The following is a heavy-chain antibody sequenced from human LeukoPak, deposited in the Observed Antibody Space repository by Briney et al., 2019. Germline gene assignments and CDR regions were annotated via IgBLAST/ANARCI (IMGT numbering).Heavy chain of an antibody. CDR3: ARDEVAYYYDSSGSDAFDI. D-gene: IGHD3-22*01. Sequence: ASVKVSCKASGYTFTSYGISWVRQAPGQGLEWMGWISAYTSNTNYAQKLQGRVTMTTDTSTSTAYMELRSLRSDDTAVYYCARDEVAYYYDSSGSDAFDIWGQGTMVTVSS. V-gene: IGHV1-18*01. J-gene: IGHJ3*02. CDR2: ISAYTSNT. CDR1: GYTFTSYG.